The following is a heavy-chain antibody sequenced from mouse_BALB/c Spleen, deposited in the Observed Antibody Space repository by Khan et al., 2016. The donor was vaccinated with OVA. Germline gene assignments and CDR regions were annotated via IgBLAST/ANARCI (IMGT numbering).Heavy chain of an antibody. D-gene: IGHD1-1*02. V-gene: IGHV3-2*02. CDR2: ISYSGNT. CDR3: ARVYGGDFDY. J-gene: IGHJ2*01. CDR1: GYSITTDYA. Sequence: EVQLQESGPGLVKPSQSLSLTCTVTGYSITTDYAWNWIRQFPGNKLEWMGYISYSGNTKYNPSLKSRISITRDTSKHQFFLQLNSVTTEDTARYYCARVYGGDFDYWGQGTTLTVSS.